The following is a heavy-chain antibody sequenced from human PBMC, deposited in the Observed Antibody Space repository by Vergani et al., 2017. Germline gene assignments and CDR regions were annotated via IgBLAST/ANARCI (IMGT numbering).Heavy chain of an antibody. Sequence: QVQLVQSGAEVKKPGASVKVSCKASGYTFTSYYMHWVRQAPGQGLEWMGIINPSGGSTSYAQKFQGRVTMTRETSTSTVYMELSSLGSEDTAVYYCARRAVAGTWYFDYWGQGTLVTVSS. V-gene: IGHV1-46*01. D-gene: IGHD6-19*01. J-gene: IGHJ4*02. CDR1: GYTFTSYY. CDR3: ARRAVAGTWYFDY. CDR2: INPSGGST.